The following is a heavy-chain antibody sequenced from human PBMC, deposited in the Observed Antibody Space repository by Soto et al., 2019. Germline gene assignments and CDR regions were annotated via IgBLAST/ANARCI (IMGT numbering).Heavy chain of an antibody. CDR2: ISPNSGGA. D-gene: IGHD2-8*01. Sequence: GASVKVSCKASGYTFTGYYIRWIRQAPGQGLEWMGWISPNSGGANYAEKFQGGVTMTRDTSISTAYLELVRLTSDDTAIYYCARGHYSTNRGYWFDPWGQGTLVTVSS. CDR1: GYTFTGYY. J-gene: IGHJ5*02. CDR3: ARGHYSTNRGYWFDP. V-gene: IGHV1-2*02.